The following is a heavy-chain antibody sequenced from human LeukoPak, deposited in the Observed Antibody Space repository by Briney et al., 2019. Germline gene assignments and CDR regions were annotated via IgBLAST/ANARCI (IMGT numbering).Heavy chain of an antibody. V-gene: IGHV4-34*01. CDR1: GGSFSGFY. J-gene: IGHJ6*03. CDR3: ARRRYYMDV. Sequence: SETLSLTCAVYGGSFSGFYWSWIRQPPGKGLEWIGEINHSGSTNYNPSLKSRVTISVDTSKNQFSLKLSSVTAADTAVYYCARRRYYMDVWGKGTTVTVSS. CDR2: INHSGST.